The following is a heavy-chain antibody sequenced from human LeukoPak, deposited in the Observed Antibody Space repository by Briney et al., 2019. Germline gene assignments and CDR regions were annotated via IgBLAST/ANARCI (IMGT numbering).Heavy chain of an antibody. V-gene: IGHV4-30-4*08. CDR1: GGSISSGDYY. CDR2: IYYSGST. D-gene: IGHD2-2*01. CDR3: ARVIVVVPAAILSAFDI. Sequence: ASETLSLTCTVSGGSISSGDYYWSWIRQPPGKGLEWIGYIYYSGSTYYNPSLKSRVTISVDTSKNQFSLKLSSVTAADTAVYYCARVIVVVPAAILSAFDIWGQGTMVTVSS. J-gene: IGHJ3*02.